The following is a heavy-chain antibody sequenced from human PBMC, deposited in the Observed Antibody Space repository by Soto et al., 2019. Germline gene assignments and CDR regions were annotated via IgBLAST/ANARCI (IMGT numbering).Heavy chain of an antibody. J-gene: IGHJ4*02. CDR2: ISGSGGSA. D-gene: IGHD3-3*01. Sequence: EVQLLESGGGLVQPGGSLRLSCAASGFTFGSHAMIWVRQTPGKGLEWVSAISGSGGSAYYADSVKGRFTISRDNSINPLYLQMTSLRAEDTALYYCAKDPYSDFWSAYYYFDYWGQGTLVTVSS. CDR3: AKDPYSDFWSAYYYFDY. V-gene: IGHV3-23*01. CDR1: GFTFGSHA.